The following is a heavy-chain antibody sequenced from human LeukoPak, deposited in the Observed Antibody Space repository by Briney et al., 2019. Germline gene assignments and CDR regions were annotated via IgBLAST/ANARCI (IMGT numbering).Heavy chain of an antibody. J-gene: IGHJ4*02. CDR1: GGSISSSSYY. Sequence: PSETLSLTCTVSGGSISSSSYYWGWIRQPPGKGLEWIGSIYYSGSTHYNPSLKSRVTISVDTSKNQFSLKLSSVTAADTAVYYCASTDSSGDYFDYWGQGTLVTVSS. CDR2: IYYSGST. CDR3: ASTDSSGDYFDY. V-gene: IGHV4-39*01. D-gene: IGHD6-25*01.